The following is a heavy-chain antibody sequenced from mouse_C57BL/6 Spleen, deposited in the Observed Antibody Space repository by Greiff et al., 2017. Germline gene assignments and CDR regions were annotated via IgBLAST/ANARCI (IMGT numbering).Heavy chain of an antibody. CDR2: INPSSGYT. CDR3: ARSTYGSSGYCDY. J-gene: IGHJ2*01. CDR1: GYTFTSYA. D-gene: IGHD1-1*01. Sequence: QVQLQQSGAELARPGASVKMSCTASGYTFTSYAMHWVQQRPGQGLEWIGYINPSSGYTKYNQKFKDKATLTADKSSSTAYMQLSSLTSEDSAVYYCARSTYGSSGYCDYWGQGTTLTVSS. V-gene: IGHV1-4*01.